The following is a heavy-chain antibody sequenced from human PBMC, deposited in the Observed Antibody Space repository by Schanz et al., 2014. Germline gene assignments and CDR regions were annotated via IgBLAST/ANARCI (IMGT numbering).Heavy chain of an antibody. D-gene: IGHD3-10*01. CDR3: AKGRFGELSAFDI. CDR1: GFTLNNAW. CDR2: IYIGGNT. Sequence: EVQLVESGGGLVKPGGSLRLSCATSGFTLNNAWMNWVRQAPGKGLQWVSFIYIGGNTYYADSVKGRFTISRDNSKNTVYIQMNSLRAEDTAVYYCAKGRFGELSAFDIWGQGTMVTVSS. V-gene: IGHV3-66*01. J-gene: IGHJ3*02.